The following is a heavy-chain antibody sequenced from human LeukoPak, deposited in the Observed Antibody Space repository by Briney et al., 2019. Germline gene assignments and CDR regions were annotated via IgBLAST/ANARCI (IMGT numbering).Heavy chain of an antibody. V-gene: IGHV5-51*01. Sequence: GESLKISCKGSGYSFTSYWIGWVRQLPGEGLEWMGIIYPGDSDTRYSPSFQGQVTISADKSISTAYLQWSSLKASDTAMYYCARQGYYPYNWFDPWGQGTLVTVSS. D-gene: IGHD3-10*01. CDR2: IYPGDSDT. CDR1: GYSFTSYW. J-gene: IGHJ5*02. CDR3: ARQGYYPYNWFDP.